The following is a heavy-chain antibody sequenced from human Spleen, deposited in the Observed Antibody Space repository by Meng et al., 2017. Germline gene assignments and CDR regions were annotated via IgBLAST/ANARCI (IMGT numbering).Heavy chain of an antibody. CDR3: VRDEDISAAGKLFGDY. D-gene: IGHD6-13*01. CDR1: GSTFTAYW. J-gene: IGHJ4*02. V-gene: IGHV1-2*06. CDR2: IDPGSGGT. Sequence: QGDLGQPGADRNNLGAPAKVSCKPSGSTFTAYWLHWVRLAPGQGLEWMGRIDPGSGGTQYPQNFQGRVLMTRDTSISTTYMELSGLRSDDTAVYYCVRDEDISAAGKLFGDYWGQGTLVTVSS.